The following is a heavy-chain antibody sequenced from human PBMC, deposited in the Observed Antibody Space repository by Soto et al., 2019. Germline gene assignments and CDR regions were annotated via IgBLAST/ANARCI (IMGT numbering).Heavy chain of an antibody. CDR3: ARGVGFGYYYYHMDL. Sequence: SSETLSLTCTVSGDSVTSVSDYWSWIRQPPGKGLEWIGYIYYSGSADYNPSLGSRVTISIDTSKNQFSLKLTSVTAADTAVYYCARGVGFGYYYYHMDLWGQGTTVTVSS. V-gene: IGHV4-61*01. D-gene: IGHD3-10*01. CDR1: GDSVTSVSDY. J-gene: IGHJ6*02. CDR2: IYYSGSA.